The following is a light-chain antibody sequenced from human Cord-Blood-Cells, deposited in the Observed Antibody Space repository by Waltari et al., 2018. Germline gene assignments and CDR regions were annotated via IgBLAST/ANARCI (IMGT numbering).Light chain of an antibody. CDR2: AAS. CDR3: QQSYSTPCS. J-gene: IGKJ2*04. CDR1: QSISSY. Sequence: DIQMTQSPSSLSASVGDRVTITCRASQSISSYLNWYQQKPGKAPKLLIYAASSLQSGVPSRFSGSGSVTDFTLTISSLQPEYFATYYCQQSYSTPCSFGQGTKLEIK. V-gene: IGKV1-39*01.